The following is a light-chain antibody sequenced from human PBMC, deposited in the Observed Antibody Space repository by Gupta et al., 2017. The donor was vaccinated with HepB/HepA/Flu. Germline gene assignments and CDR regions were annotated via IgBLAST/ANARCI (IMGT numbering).Light chain of an antibody. CDR3: QQRYSLPFT. CDR1: QSITRF. Sequence: DIQMTQSPSSVSASVGDRVSITCRASQSITRFLNWYQQKPGKAPKLLIYAGSTVKYGVPSNFSGSGYGTDFTLTIARRQPEDFANYYCQQRYSLPFTFGHGTXVDI. J-gene: IGKJ3*01. CDR2: AGS. V-gene: IGKV1-39*01.